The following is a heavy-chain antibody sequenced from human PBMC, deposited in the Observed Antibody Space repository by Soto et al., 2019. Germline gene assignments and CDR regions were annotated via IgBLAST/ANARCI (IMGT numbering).Heavy chain of an antibody. CDR1: EFTFDDYG. Sequence: GRPLRLSCAASEFTFDDYGMSWVRQAPGKGLEWVSGINWNGGSTGYAGSVKGRFTISRDNAKNSLYLQMNSLRAEDTALYYCARYQLLLWFGELSDYCYGMDVWGQGTTVTVSS. D-gene: IGHD3-10*01. CDR3: ARYQLLLWFGELSDYCYGMDV. CDR2: INWNGGST. J-gene: IGHJ6*02. V-gene: IGHV3-20*04.